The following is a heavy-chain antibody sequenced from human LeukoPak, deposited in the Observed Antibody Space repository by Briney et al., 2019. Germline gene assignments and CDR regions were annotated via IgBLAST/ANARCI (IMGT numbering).Heavy chain of an antibody. V-gene: IGHV3-7*05. D-gene: IGHD2-15*01. Sequence: PGGSLRLSRAASGFSFSSYWMSWVRQAPGIGLEWVANINLDGSEKYYLDSVKGRFTISRDNAKNSLYLQMNSLRAEDTAVYYCARGWAAHDYWGQGTLVTVSS. J-gene: IGHJ4*02. CDR1: GFSFSSYW. CDR2: INLDGSEK. CDR3: ARGWAAHDY.